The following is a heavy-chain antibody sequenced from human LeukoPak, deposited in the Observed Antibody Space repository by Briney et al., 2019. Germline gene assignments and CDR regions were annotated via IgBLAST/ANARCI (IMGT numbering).Heavy chain of an antibody. CDR3: ARQTATINYFDY. CDR1: GYSFATYW. CDR2: IDPYDSDP. V-gene: IGHV5-51*01. J-gene: IGHJ4*02. Sequence: GESLKISCQGSGYSFATYWIGLVRQMPGKGLELMGIIDPYDSDPRYSPSFQGQVTISADKSISTAYLQWSSLKASDTAMYYCARQTATINYFDYWGQGTLVTVSS. D-gene: IGHD5-24*01.